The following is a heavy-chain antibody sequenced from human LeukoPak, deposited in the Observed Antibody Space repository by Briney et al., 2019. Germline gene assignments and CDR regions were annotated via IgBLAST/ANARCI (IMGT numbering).Heavy chain of an antibody. CDR1: GGSISSYY. J-gene: IGHJ4*02. CDR2: IYYSGST. D-gene: IGHD3-10*01. CDR3: ARVGNYGSPDY. Sequence: PSETLSLTCTVSGGSISSYYWSWIRQPPGRGLEWIGYIYYSGSTNYNPSLKSRVTISVDTSKNQFSLKLSSVTAADTAVYYCARVGNYGSPDYWGQGTLVTVSS. V-gene: IGHV4-59*01.